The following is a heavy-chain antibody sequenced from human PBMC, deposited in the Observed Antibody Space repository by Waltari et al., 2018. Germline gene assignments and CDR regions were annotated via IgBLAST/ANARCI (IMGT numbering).Heavy chain of an antibody. CDR1: GGSISSGDYY. Sequence: QVQLQESGPGLVKPSQTLSLICTVSGGSISSGDYYWSWIRQPPGKGLEWIGSIYYSGSTYYNPSLKSRVTISVDTSKNQFSLKLSSVTAADTAVYYATVTTSYYYMDVWGKGTTVTVSS. D-gene: IGHD4-4*01. CDR2: IYYSGST. CDR3: TVTTSYYYMDV. J-gene: IGHJ6*03. V-gene: IGHV4-39*01.